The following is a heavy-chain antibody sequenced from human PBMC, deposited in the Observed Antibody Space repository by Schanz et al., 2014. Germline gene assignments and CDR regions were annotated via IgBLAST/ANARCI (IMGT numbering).Heavy chain of an antibody. CDR3: ARDRRNADLDY. CDR1: GFTFSGYS. D-gene: IGHD1-1*01. V-gene: IGHV3-48*04. CDR2: ITYNGGTI. J-gene: IGHJ4*02. Sequence: VQLVESGGGVVQPGRSLRLSCVASGFTFSGYSMNWVRQAPGKGLEWISYITYNGGTIYYADSVKGRFTVSRDNAKNSVYLQMNGLRAEDTALYYCARDRRNADLDYWGQGTLVTVSS.